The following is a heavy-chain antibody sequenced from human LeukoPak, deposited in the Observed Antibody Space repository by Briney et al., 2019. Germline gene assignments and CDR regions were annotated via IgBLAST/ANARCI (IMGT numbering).Heavy chain of an antibody. V-gene: IGHV1-2*02. CDR1: GYTFTGYY. D-gene: IGHD5-12*01. J-gene: IGHJ4*02. CDR2: INPNSGGT. Sequence: WASVKVSCKASGYTFTGYYMHWVRQAPGQGLEWMGWINPNSGGTNYAQKFQGRVTMTRDTSISTAYMELSRLRSDDTAVYYCASPREYSGYDNDYFDYWGQGTLVTVSS. CDR3: ASPREYSGYDNDYFDY.